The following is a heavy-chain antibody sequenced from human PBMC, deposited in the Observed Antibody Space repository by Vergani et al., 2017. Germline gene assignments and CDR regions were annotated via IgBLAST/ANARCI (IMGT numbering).Heavy chain of an antibody. Sequence: QVQLVESGGGVVQPGRSLRLSCAASGFTFSSYGMHWVRQAPGKGLEWVAVIWYDGSNKYYEDSVKGRFTISRDNSKNTLYLRMNSLRAEDTVVYYCARAPRVWLVRTPVSVDYWGQGTLVTVSS. V-gene: IGHV3-33*01. D-gene: IGHD6-19*01. CDR2: IWYDGSNK. CDR1: GFTFSSYG. CDR3: ARAPRVWLVRTPVSVDY. J-gene: IGHJ4*02.